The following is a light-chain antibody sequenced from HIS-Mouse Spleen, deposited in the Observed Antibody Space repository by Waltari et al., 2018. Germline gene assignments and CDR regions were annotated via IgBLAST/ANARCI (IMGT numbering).Light chain of an antibody. V-gene: IGLV2-11*01. CDR1: SSDVVGYNY. J-gene: IGLJ2*01. CDR3: CSYAGSYTYHVV. CDR2: DVS. Sequence: QSALTQPRSVSGSPGQSVTISSTGTSSDVVGYNYVSWYQQHPGKAPKLLIYDVSKRPSGGPDRFSGSKSGTTASLTISGLQAEDEADYYCCSYAGSYTYHVVFGGGTKLTVL.